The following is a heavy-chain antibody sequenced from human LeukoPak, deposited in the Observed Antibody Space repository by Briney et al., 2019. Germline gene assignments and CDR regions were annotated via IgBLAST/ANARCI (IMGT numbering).Heavy chain of an antibody. CDR2: ISYDGSNK. J-gene: IGHJ4*02. CDR3: ARGTYYEFWSGARPYYYDSSGYYLGFDY. V-gene: IGHV3-30-3*01. CDR1: GFTFSSYA. Sequence: GGSLRLSCAASGFTFSSYAKHWVRQAPGKGLEWVAVISYDGSNKYYADSVKGRFTIPRDNSKNTLYLQMNSMRAEDTAVYCYARGTYYEFWSGARPYYYDSSGYYLGFDYWGQGTLVTVSS. D-gene: IGHD3-22*01.